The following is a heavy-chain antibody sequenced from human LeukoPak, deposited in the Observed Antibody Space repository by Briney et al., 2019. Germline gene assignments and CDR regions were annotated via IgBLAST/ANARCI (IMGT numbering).Heavy chain of an antibody. CDR1: GFTFSSYG. D-gene: IGHD1-1*01. J-gene: IGHJ4*02. CDR2: IWYDGSNK. Sequence: GGSLRLSCAASGFTFSSYGMHWVRQAPGKGLEWVAVIWYDGSNKYYAGSVKGRFTISRDNSKNTLFLQMNSLRAEDTAVYSCAKDLTTGTLSFDYWGQGTLVTVSS. CDR3: AKDLTTGTLSFDY. V-gene: IGHV3-33*06.